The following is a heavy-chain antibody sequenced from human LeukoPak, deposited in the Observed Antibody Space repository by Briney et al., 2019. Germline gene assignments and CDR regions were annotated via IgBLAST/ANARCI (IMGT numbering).Heavy chain of an antibody. D-gene: IGHD5-18*01. J-gene: IGHJ4*02. V-gene: IGHV3-23*01. CDR3: AKDLLVGYSAFDY. CDR2: ISGSGADA. Sequence: GGSLRLSCTTSKFNFNNYGLTWVRQAPGKGPEWVSSISGSGADAQYAASVQGRFTISRDNAKNSLYLQMNSLRAEDTALYYCAKDLLVGYSAFDYWGQGTLVTVSS. CDR1: KFNFNNYG.